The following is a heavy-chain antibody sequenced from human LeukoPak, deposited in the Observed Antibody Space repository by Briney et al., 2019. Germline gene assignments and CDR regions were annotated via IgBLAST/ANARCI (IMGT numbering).Heavy chain of an antibody. CDR1: KFAFSSYA. D-gene: IGHD1-26*01. CDR2: ISGGGGNT. V-gene: IGHV3-23*01. CDR3: GKNRYSGSLSPFDV. J-gene: IGHJ3*01. Sequence: GGSLRLSCAASKFAFSSYAMSWVRQAPGKGLEWVSAISGGGGNTYYADSVKGRFTISRDNSKNTLYLQMNSLRAEDTAVYYCGKNRYSGSLSPFDVWGQGTMVTVSS.